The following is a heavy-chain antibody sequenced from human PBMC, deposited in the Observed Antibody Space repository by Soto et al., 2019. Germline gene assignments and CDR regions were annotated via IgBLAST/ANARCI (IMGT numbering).Heavy chain of an antibody. V-gene: IGHV4-38-2*01. Sequence: SETLSLTCAVSGFFVSSGNYWGWIRKPPGKGLEWIGSIFHGGNTYYNPSLKSRVTISVDMSKNQFSLKLNSVTAADTAVYYCARARWYDAFDVWGQGTVVTVSS. CDR2: IFHGGNT. D-gene: IGHD2-15*01. CDR1: GFFVSSGNY. CDR3: ARARWYDAFDV. J-gene: IGHJ3*01.